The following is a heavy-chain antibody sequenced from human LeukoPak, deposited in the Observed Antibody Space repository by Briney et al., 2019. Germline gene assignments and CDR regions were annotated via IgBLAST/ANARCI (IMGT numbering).Heavy chain of an antibody. D-gene: IGHD5-12*01. CDR1: GASINTHY. CDR2: IYISGST. CDR3: ARESGGSDFDY. V-gene: IGHV4-4*07. Sequence: PSETLSLTCTVSGASINTHYWTWIRQPAGKGLDWIGRIYISGSTDYSPSLKSRVTMSVDTSKNQFSLKLSSVTAADTAVYYCARESGGSDFDYWGQGTLVTVSS. J-gene: IGHJ4*02.